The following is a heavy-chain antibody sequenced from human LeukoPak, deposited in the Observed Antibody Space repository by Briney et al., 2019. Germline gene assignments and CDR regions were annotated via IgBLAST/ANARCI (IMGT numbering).Heavy chain of an antibody. J-gene: IGHJ4*02. CDR2: INTNTGNP. D-gene: IGHD6-19*01. CDR1: GGPFSSYA. V-gene: IGHV7-4-1*02. Sequence: ASVEVSCKASGGPFSSYAISWVRQAPGQGLEWMGWINTNTGNPTYAQGFTGRFVFSLDTSVSTAYLHISSLEAEDTAIYYCATDLKKGDSGCFDYWGQGTLVTVSS. CDR3: ATDLKKGDSGCFDY.